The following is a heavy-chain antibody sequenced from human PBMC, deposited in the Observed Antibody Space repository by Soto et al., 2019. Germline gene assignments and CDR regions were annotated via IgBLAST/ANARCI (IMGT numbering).Heavy chain of an antibody. V-gene: IGHV4-39*01. J-gene: IGHJ5*02. CDR3: ARHLRPQEYCSGGSCYASSWFDP. Sequence: QLQLQESGPGLVKPSETLSLTCTVSGGSISSGTYYWGWVRQPPGKGLEWIGTIYLSGSTYYNPSLKSRVSMSVDTSKNHFSLKMNSVTAADTAVYYCARHLRPQEYCSGGSCYASSWFDPWGQGTLVTVSS. CDR1: GGSISSGTYY. CDR2: IYLSGST. D-gene: IGHD2-15*01.